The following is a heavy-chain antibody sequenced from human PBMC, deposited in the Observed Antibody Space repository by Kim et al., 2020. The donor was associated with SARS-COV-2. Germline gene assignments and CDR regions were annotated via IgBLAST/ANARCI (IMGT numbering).Heavy chain of an antibody. CDR2: IYPGDSDT. J-gene: IGHJ5*02. CDR1: GYSFTSYW. V-gene: IGHV5-51*01. CDR3: ARSITMVRGVRGWFDP. D-gene: IGHD3-10*01. Sequence: GESLKISCKGSGYSFTSYWIGWVRQMPGKGLEWMGIIYPGDSDTRYSPSFQGQVTISADKSISTAYLQWSSLKASDTAMYYCARSITMVRGVRGWFDPWGQGTLVTVSS.